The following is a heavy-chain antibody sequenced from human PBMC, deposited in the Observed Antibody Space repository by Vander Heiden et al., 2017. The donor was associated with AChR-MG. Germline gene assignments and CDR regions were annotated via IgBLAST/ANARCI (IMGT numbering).Heavy chain of an antibody. Sequence: EVQLLESGGGLLQPGGSLRLSCAAPGFPFSSYAMNWVRQAPGKGLEWVSTISASGGSTYYADAVKGRFTISRDNAKNTLYLQMESMRGEDTATYYCAKDPCNSVNWFDPWGQGTLVIVSS. CDR2: ISASGGST. J-gene: IGHJ5*02. D-gene: IGHD6-13*01. V-gene: IGHV3-23*01. CDR1: GFPFSSYA. CDR3: AKDPCNSVNWFDP.